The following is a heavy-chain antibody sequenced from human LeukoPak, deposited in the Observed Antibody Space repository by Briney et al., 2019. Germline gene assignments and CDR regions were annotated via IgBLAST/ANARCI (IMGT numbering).Heavy chain of an antibody. CDR1: GGSISSSGYW. CDR2: INHSGST. D-gene: IGHD2-2*01. CDR3: ARGPPGCSSTSCPGWFDP. J-gene: IGHJ5*02. V-gene: IGHV4-39*07. Sequence: PSETLSLTCTVSGGSISSSGYWWGWIRQPPGKGLEWIGEINHSGSTNYNPSLKSRVTISVDTSKNQFSLKLSSVTAADTAVYYCARGPPGCSSTSCPGWFDPWGQGTLVTVSS.